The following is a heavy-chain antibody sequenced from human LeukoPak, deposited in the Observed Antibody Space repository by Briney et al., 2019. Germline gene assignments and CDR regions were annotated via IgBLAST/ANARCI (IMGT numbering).Heavy chain of an antibody. D-gene: IGHD6-13*01. CDR2: IYYSGST. CDR1: GGSISSGGYY. J-gene: IGHJ3*02. V-gene: IGHV4-31*03. CDR3: TGGYSSREDAFDI. Sequence: PSQTLSLTCTVSGGSISSGGYYWSWIRQHPGKGLEWIGYIYYSGSTYYNPSLKSRVTISVDTSKNQFSLKLSSVTAADTAVYYCTGGYSSREDAFDIWGQGTMVTVSS.